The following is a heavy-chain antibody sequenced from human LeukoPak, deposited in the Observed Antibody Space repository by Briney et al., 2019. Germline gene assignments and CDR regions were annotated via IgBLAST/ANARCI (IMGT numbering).Heavy chain of an antibody. D-gene: IGHD6-19*01. CDR2: IYPDDSDT. CDR1: GYTFTDYW. Sequence: GESLKISCQASGYTFTDYWIGWVRQVPGKGLEWMGIIYPDDSDTRYSPSFQGQVTISADKSISTAYLQWSSLKASDTAMYYCARHKAYSSGPDAFDIWGQGTMVTVSS. CDR3: ARHKAYSSGPDAFDI. J-gene: IGHJ3*02. V-gene: IGHV5-51*01.